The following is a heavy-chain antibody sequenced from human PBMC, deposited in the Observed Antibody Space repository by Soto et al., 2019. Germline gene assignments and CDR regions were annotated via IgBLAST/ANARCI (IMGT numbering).Heavy chain of an antibody. J-gene: IGHJ4*02. V-gene: IGHV3-73*02. CDR3: ADPGYRNGRYEEYFDH. D-gene: IGHD5-12*01. Sequence: EVQLVESGGGLVQPGGSLKLSCVASGFSFSAAAMHWVRQASGKGLEWVGRIRSKANNFATAYAASVNGRFTISGDDSKNTEYLQMNSLKTEDTAVYFCADPGYRNGRYEEYFDHWGQGILVAVSS. CDR2: IRSKANNFAT. CDR1: GFSFSAAA.